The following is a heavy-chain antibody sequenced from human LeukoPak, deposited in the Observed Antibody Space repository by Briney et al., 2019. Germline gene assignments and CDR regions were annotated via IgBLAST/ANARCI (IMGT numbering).Heavy chain of an antibody. CDR3: ARGVGNFRYYFDY. Sequence: GGSLRLSCAVSGFPFSTYAMNWIRQAPGKGLEWVSSISATGTYIYYGDLVEGRFTISRDNAKNSLYLQMNSLRAEDTAVYYCARGVGNFRYYFDYWGQGTLVTVSS. D-gene: IGHD2/OR15-2a*01. J-gene: IGHJ4*02. CDR2: ISATGTYI. V-gene: IGHV3-21*01. CDR1: GFPFSTYA.